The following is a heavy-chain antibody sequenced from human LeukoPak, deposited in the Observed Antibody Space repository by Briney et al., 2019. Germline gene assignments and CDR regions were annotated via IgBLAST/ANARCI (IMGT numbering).Heavy chain of an antibody. CDR3: ARVNGYYDFWSGSMGWFDP. D-gene: IGHD3-3*01. J-gene: IGHJ5*02. CDR2: ISYDGSNK. V-gene: IGHV3-30*04. Sequence: GRSLRLSCAASGFTFSSYAMHWVRQAPGKGLEWVAVISYDGSNKYYADSVKGRFTISRDNSKNTLYLQMNSLRAEDTAVYYCARVNGYYDFWSGSMGWFDPWGQGTLVTVSS. CDR1: GFTFSSYA.